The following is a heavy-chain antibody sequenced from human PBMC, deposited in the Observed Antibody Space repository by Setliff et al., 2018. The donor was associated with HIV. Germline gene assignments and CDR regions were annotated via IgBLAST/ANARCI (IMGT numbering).Heavy chain of an antibody. CDR2: IFYTGST. J-gene: IGHJ4*02. CDR1: GGSISSSSYY. CDR3: ASQLGTVSPFDY. Sequence: SETLSLTCTVSGGSISSSSYYWGWIRQPPGKGLEWIGSIFYTGSTYYNPSLKSRVTISVDTSKNQVSLKLSSVTAADTAVYYCASQLGTVSPFDYWGQGALVTVSS. D-gene: IGHD7-27*01. V-gene: IGHV4-39*01.